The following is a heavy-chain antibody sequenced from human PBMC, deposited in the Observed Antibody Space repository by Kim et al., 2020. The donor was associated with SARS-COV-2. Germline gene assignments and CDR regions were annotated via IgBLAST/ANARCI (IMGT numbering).Heavy chain of an antibody. CDR2: ST. Sequence: STYYTPSLKSRVTISVDTSKNQFSLRLSSVTAADTAVYYCARVRIWYFDLWGRGTLVTVSS. CDR3: ARVRIWYFDL. J-gene: IGHJ2*01. D-gene: IGHD2-15*01. V-gene: IGHV4-39*07.